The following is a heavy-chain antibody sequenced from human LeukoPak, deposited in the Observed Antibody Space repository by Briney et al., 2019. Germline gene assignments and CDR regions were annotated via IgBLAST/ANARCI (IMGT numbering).Heavy chain of an antibody. CDR1: GFTFSSYA. J-gene: IGHJ4*02. V-gene: IGHV3-20*04. CDR3: ARASGCSSTSCYFLTHGIGSVSADY. Sequence: GGSLRLSCTASGFTFSSYAMSWVRQAPGKGLEWVSGINWNGGSTGYADSVKGRFTISRDNAKNSLYLQMNSLRAEDTALYYCARASGCSSTSCYFLTHGIGSVSADYWGQGTLVTVSS. D-gene: IGHD2-2*01. CDR2: INWNGGST.